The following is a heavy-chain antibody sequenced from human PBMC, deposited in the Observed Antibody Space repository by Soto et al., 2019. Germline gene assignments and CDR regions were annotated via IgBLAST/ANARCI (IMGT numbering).Heavy chain of an antibody. CDR3: VNMMIARGAFDF. Sequence: GGSLRLSCSASGCAFSSYAMHWVRQTPGKGLEYFSAISPQGGSTYYADSVKGRFTISRDDSKNTVYLQMSSLRPDDTAVYYCVNMMIARGAFDFWGQGTLVTVAS. V-gene: IGHV3-64D*06. D-gene: IGHD2-21*01. J-gene: IGHJ4*02. CDR1: GCAFSSYA. CDR2: ISPQGGST.